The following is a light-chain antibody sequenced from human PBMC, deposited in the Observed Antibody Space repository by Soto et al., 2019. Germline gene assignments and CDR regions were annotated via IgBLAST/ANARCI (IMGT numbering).Light chain of an antibody. J-gene: IGKJ4*01. CDR3: QQRYSWPPLT. CDR2: DAT. V-gene: IGKV3-11*01. Sequence: EVVLTQSPATLSLSPGERATLSCRASQNVSVYLAWYQQKFGQVPRLLIYDATNRAAGVPPRFSGSGSGTDFTLTISSLEPEDFAVYYCQQRYSWPPLTFGGGTKVEVK. CDR1: QNVSVY.